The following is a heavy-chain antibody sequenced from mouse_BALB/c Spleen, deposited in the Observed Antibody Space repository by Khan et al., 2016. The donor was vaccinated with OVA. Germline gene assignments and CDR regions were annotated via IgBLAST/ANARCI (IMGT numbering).Heavy chain of an antibody. Sequence: QVQLQQPGAELARPGASVKLSCKASGYTFTDYYINWVKQRTGQGLEWIGEISPGSGDTYYNEKFKGKATLTADKSSSTVYMQLSSLTAEASAVYFCARGNYFGYPFAYWGQGTLVTVSA. CDR3: ARGNYFGYPFAY. CDR1: GYTFTDYY. CDR2: ISPGSGDT. D-gene: IGHD1-2*01. V-gene: IGHV1-77*01. J-gene: IGHJ3*01.